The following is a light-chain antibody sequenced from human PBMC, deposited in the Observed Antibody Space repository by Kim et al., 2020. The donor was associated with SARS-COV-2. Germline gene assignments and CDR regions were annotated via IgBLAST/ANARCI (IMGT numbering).Light chain of an antibody. Sequence: ATAQMARITGGGPKSGTKAVQWYQEQPGQDPVLVICCDRHRPSGIPERFSGSSPGNTTTLTISRIEAGDEADYYCQVWDSSGDPWVFGGGTQLTVL. J-gene: IGLJ3*02. CDR2: CDR. V-gene: IGLV3-12*01. CDR3: QVWDSSGDPWV. CDR1: KSGTKA.